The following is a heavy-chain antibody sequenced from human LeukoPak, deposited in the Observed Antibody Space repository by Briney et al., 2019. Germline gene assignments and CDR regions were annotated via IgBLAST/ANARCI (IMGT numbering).Heavy chain of an antibody. D-gene: IGHD6-13*01. CDR1: GYTLTELS. Sequence: GASVKVSCKVSGYTLTELSMHWLRQAPGKGREWIGGFDPEDGETIYAQKFQGRVTMTEDTSTDTAYMELTSLRSDDTAVYYCATWYSSNMDVWGKGTTVTVSS. CDR3: ATWYSSNMDV. V-gene: IGHV1-24*01. J-gene: IGHJ6*04. CDR2: FDPEDGET.